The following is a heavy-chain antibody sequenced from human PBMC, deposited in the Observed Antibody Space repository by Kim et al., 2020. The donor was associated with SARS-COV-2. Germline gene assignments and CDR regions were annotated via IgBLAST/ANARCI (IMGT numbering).Heavy chain of an antibody. CDR2: IIPIFGTA. CDR1: GGTFSSYA. V-gene: IGHV1-69*13. J-gene: IGHJ6*02. Sequence: SVKVSCKASGGTFSSYAISWVRQAPGQGLEWMGGIIPIFGTANYAQKFQGRVTITADESTSTAYMELSSLRSEDTAVYYCARDEGYGDYDRGDYYYGMDVWGQGTTVTVSS. CDR3: ARDEGYGDYDRGDYYYGMDV. D-gene: IGHD4-17*01.